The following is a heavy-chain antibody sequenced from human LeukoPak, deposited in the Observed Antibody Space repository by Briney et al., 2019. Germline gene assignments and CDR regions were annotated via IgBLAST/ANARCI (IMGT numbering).Heavy chain of an antibody. CDR3: AKDRYYYDSSGVLDY. J-gene: IGHJ4*02. Sequence: GGSLRLSCTVSGFTVSSNSMSWVRQAPGKGLEWVSAISGSGGSTYYADSVKGRFTVSRDNSKNTLYLQMNSLRAEDTAVYYCAKDRYYYDSSGVLDYWGQGTLVTVSS. D-gene: IGHD3-22*01. CDR1: GFTVSSNS. V-gene: IGHV3-23*01. CDR2: ISGSGGST.